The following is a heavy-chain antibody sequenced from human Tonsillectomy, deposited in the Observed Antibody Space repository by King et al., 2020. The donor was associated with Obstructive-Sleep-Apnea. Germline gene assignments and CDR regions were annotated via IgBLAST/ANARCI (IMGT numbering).Heavy chain of an antibody. J-gene: IGHJ6*02. Sequence: VQLVESGGGLVQPGRSLRLSCIGSGFTFGDYSLTWFRQAPGKGLEWVGFIRSKADGGTTEYAASVKGRFTISRDDSKSIAYLHVNSLKTEDTAVYYCTRYYDSSPYYYYGMDVWGQGTTVTVSS. CDR3: TRYYDSSPYYYYGMDV. CDR1: GFTFGDYS. D-gene: IGHD3-22*01. CDR2: IRSKADGGTT. V-gene: IGHV3-49*03.